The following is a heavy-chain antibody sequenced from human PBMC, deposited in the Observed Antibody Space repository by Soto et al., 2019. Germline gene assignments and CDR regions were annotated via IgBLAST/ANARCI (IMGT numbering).Heavy chain of an antibody. CDR2: ISGSGGST. J-gene: IGHJ4*02. CDR1: GGSISSYY. D-gene: IGHD3-22*01. V-gene: IGHV3-23*01. Sequence: ETLSLTCTVSGGSISSYYWSWVRQAPGKGLEWVSAISGSGGSTYYADSVKGRFTISRDNSKNTLYLQMNSLRAEDTAVYYCAKEYYYDSSGYPDYWGQGTLVTVSS. CDR3: AKEYYYDSSGYPDY.